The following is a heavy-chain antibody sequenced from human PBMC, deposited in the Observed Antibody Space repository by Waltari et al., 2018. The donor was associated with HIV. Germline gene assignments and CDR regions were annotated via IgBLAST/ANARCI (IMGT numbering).Heavy chain of an antibody. CDR1: GGTFTTFA. CDR2: TIPTFGTT. V-gene: IGHV1-69*01. Sequence: QVQLVQSGAEVKKPGSSVKVSCQASGGTFTTFAIYWVRQAPGQGLEWMGATIPTFGTTNYAQKFQGRVSMTADESTSTAYMELTNLRSDDTAVYYCARGRSPYCGDDCYLLVSWGQGILVTVSS. J-gene: IGHJ5*02. CDR3: ARGRSPYCGDDCYLLVS. D-gene: IGHD2-21*02.